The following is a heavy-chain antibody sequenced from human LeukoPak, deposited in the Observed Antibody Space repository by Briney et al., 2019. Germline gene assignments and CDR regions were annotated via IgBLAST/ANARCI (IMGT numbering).Heavy chain of an antibody. CDR2: IKQDGSEK. V-gene: IGHV3-7*01. Sequence: GGSLRLSCAASGFTFSSYWMSWVRQAPGKGLEWVANIKQDGSEKYYVDSVKGRFTISRDNVKNSLYLQMNSLRAEDTAVYYCASRHSSSWYYYYYMDVWGKGTTVTVSS. D-gene: IGHD6-13*01. J-gene: IGHJ6*03. CDR1: GFTFSSYW. CDR3: ASRHSSSWYYYYYMDV.